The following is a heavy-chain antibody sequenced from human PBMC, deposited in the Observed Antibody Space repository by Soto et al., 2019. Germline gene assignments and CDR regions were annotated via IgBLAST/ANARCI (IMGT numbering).Heavy chain of an antibody. J-gene: IGHJ4*02. CDR1: GFTVSSNY. CDR2: IYSGGST. CDR3: ARDLGGSSSWYGGDY. V-gene: IGHV3-53*01. Sequence: LRLSCAASGFTVSSNYMSWVRQAPGKGLEWVSVIYSGGSTYYADSVKGRFTISRDNSKNTLYLQMNSLRAEDTAVYYCARDLGGSSSWYGGDYWGQGTLVTVSS. D-gene: IGHD6-13*01.